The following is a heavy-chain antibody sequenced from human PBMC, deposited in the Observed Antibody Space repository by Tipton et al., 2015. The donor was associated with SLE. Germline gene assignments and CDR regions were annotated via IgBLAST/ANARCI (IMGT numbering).Heavy chain of an antibody. Sequence: TLSLTCTVSGYSISSGYYWGWIRQPPGKGLEWIGEINHSGSTNYNPSLKSRVTISVDTSKNQFSLKLSSVTAADTAVYYCARGDRLGGHFDYWGQGTLVTVSS. J-gene: IGHJ4*02. CDR2: INHSGST. CDR3: ARGDRLGGHFDY. V-gene: IGHV4-38-2*02. CDR1: GYSISSGYY. D-gene: IGHD3-16*01.